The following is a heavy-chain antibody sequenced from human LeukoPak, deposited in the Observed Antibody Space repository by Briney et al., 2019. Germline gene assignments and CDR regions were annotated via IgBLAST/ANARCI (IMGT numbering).Heavy chain of an antibody. CDR3: VRVDGRGVPPATRAAFDV. J-gene: IGHJ3*01. CDR2: ISNDGSNI. V-gene: IGHV3-30*04. CDR1: GFTFRAQA. D-gene: IGHD1-14*01. Sequence: PGGSLRLSCAASGFTFRAQAMHWVRQAPGKGLEWVVVISNDGSNIYYADSVKGRFTISRDNSNNTLFVQMNSLRTEDTAIYYCVRVDGRGVPPATRAAFDVWGQGTMVTVSS.